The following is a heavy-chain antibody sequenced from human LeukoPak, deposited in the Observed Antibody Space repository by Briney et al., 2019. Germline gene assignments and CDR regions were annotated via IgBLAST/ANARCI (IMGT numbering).Heavy chain of an antibody. J-gene: IGHJ4*02. CDR1: GGSISSYY. Sequence: SETLSLTCTVSGGSISSYYWSRIRQPPAKGLEWIGYIYYSGSTNYNPSLKSRVTISVGTSKNQFSLKLSSVTAADTAVYYCARLGKSRGELSLRNYYFDYWGQGTLVTVSS. CDR3: ARLGKSRGELSLRNYYFDY. CDR2: IYYSGST. D-gene: IGHD3-16*02. V-gene: IGHV4-59*01.